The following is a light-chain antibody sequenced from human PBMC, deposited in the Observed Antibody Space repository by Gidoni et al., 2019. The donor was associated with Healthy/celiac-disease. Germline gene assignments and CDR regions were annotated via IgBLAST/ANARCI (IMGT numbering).Light chain of an antibody. CDR2: AAS. V-gene: IGKV1-39*01. CDR3: QQSDSAPT. CDR1: QSISNY. J-gene: IGKJ2*01. Sequence: DLQMTQSPSSLSASVGDRVTTPRRANQSISNYLNWYQQKPGKAPNLLIYAASSLKSGVPSRFSGSGSGTEFTLTISSLQPEDFATYSCQQSDSAPTFXQXTKLEIK.